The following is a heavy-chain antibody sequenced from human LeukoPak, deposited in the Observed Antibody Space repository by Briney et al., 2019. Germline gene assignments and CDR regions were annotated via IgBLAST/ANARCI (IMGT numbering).Heavy chain of an antibody. Sequence: GASVKVSCKASGYTFTSYGITWVRQAPGQGLEWMGWISVYNGKTNYAQKLQGRVTMTTDTSTSTAYMDLRSLRSDDTAIYYCARDREAAGQKLTDYWGQGTLVTVSS. D-gene: IGHD6-13*01. CDR2: ISVYNGKT. J-gene: IGHJ4*02. CDR1: GYTFTSYG. V-gene: IGHV1-18*01. CDR3: ARDREAAGQKLTDY.